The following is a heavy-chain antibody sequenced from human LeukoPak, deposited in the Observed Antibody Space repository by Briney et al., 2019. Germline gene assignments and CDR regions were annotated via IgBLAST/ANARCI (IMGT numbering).Heavy chain of an antibody. CDR2: INAGNGNT. J-gene: IGHJ2*01. Sequence: ASVKVSCKAFRYTFTSYAMHWVRQAPGQRLEWMGWINAGNGNTKYSQNFQGRVTITRDTSASTVYMELSSLTSEDSAVYYCARSLGYYESRWYFDLWGRGTLVTVSS. D-gene: IGHD3-22*01. CDR3: ARSLGYYESRWYFDL. V-gene: IGHV1-3*01. CDR1: RYTFTSYA.